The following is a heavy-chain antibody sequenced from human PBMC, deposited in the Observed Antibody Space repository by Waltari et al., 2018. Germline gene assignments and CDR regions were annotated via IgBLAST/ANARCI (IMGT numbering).Heavy chain of an antibody. CDR1: GYSFTSHW. CDR2: IDPSDSFR. V-gene: IGHV5-10-1*01. D-gene: IGHD2-2*01. Sequence: EVQLVQSGAEVKKPAESLSISCEGSGYSFTSHWISWVRQRPGKGLGWVGRIDPSDSFRNYGPAFEGHVTISVDQSLRTAYLQWDSLKASDTAIYYCVRHRTTYPLEIDYWGQGTLVTVSS. CDR3: VRHRTTYPLEIDY. J-gene: IGHJ4*02.